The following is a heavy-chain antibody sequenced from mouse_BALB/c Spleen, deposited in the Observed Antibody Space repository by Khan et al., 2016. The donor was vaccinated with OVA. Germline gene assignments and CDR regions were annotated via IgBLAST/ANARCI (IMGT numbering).Heavy chain of an antibody. CDR2: ISGGGST. CDR1: GFTFSRYA. CDR3: AINSAMDY. V-gene: IGHV5-6-5*01. J-gene: IGHJ4*01. Sequence: EVNVVESGGGLVKPGGSLKLSCAASGFTFSRYAMYWVRQSPEKRLEWVASISGGGSTYYPDSVKGRLTISRDNARNIMFLQMRSLSSENTARYHCAINSAMDYWGQGTSVTVSS.